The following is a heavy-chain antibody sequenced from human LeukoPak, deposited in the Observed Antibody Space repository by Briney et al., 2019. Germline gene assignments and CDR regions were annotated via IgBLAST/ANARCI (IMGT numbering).Heavy chain of an antibody. CDR1: GFTFSNYA. V-gene: IGHV3-30-3*01. J-gene: IGHJ3*01. CDR3: ATRTSGAFDF. CDR2: ISDDGSNK. Sequence: GSSLRLSCVASGFTFSNYAVHWVRQAPGKGLEWVALISDDGSNKYYTNSVKGRFTISRDNSKNTLHLQMNSLRAEDTAVYYCATRTSGAFDFWGQGTMVIVS.